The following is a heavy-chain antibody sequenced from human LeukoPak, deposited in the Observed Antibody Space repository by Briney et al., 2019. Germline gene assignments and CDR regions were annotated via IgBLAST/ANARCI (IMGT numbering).Heavy chain of an antibody. CDR3: ARDRAGYSYGSDWFDP. V-gene: IGHV1-18*01. J-gene: IGHJ5*02. CDR2: ISAYNGNT. D-gene: IGHD5-18*01. CDR1: GHTFTSYG. Sequence: ASVKVSCKASGHTFTSYGISWVRQAPGQGLEWVGWISAYNGNTNYAQKLQGRVTMTTDTSTSTAYMELRSLRSDDTAVYYCARDRAGYSYGSDWFDPWGQGTLVTVSS.